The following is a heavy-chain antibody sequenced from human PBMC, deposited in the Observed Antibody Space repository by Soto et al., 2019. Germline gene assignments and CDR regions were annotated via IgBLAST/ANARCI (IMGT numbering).Heavy chain of an antibody. Sequence: PSETLSLTCAVSGGSITITKWWSWLRQPPGKGLGWIGEIYHTGSSNYNPSLKSRVSISIDKSRNQVSLILTSVTAADTAVYYCASYVGTGGYGAFDIWGQGTVVTVSS. J-gene: IGHJ3*02. V-gene: IGHV4-4*02. CDR1: GGSITITKW. CDR2: IYHTGSS. D-gene: IGHD3-16*01. CDR3: ASYVGTGGYGAFDI.